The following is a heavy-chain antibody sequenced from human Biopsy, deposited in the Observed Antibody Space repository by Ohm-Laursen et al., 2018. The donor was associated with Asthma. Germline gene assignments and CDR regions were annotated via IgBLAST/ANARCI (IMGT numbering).Heavy chain of an antibody. V-gene: IGHV3-33*05. CDR1: GFTFSSHG. D-gene: IGHD3-10*01. CDR3: ARGLDYSGRSGFDY. Sequence: SLPLSSSASGFTFSSHGMDSVRQAPGKGLEWVALMSYDGSIKDYADSVKGRFTISRDNSMNTLYLHMNSLRVEDTAVYYCARGLDYSGRSGFDYWGQGTLVTVSS. J-gene: IGHJ4*02. CDR2: MSYDGSIK.